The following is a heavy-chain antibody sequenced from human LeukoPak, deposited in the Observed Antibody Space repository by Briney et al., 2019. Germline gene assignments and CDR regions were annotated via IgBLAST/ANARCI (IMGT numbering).Heavy chain of an antibody. CDR3: ASYSNDSSGYQPGWDGMDV. J-gene: IGHJ6*02. D-gene: IGHD3-22*01. Sequence: GGSLRLSCAASGFTFSSHWMNWVRQAPGKGLEWVANIKQDGSEKYYVDSVTGRFTISRDNAKKSLYLQMNSLRAEDTAVYYCASYSNDSSGYQPGWDGMDVWGQGTTVTVSS. CDR2: IKQDGSEK. CDR1: GFTFSSHW. V-gene: IGHV3-7*01.